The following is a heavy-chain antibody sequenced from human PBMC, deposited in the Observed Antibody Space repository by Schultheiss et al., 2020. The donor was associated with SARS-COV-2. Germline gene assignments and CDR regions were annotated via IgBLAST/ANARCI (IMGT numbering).Heavy chain of an antibody. Sequence: GGSLRLSCAASGFTFSSYEMNWVRQAPGKGLEWVSVIYSGGSTYYADSVKGRFTISRDNAKNSLYLQMNSLRAEDTAVYYCARDRDQWLAPEVDYWGQGTLVTVSS. CDR3: ARDRDQWLAPEVDY. CDR2: IYSGGST. CDR1: GFTFSSYE. V-gene: IGHV3-66*01. J-gene: IGHJ4*02. D-gene: IGHD6-19*01.